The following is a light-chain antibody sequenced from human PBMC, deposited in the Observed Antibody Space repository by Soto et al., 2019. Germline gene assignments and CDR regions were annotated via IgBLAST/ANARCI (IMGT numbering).Light chain of an antibody. CDR1: QSINNY. CDR2: AAA. Sequence: DIQMTQSPSSLSASLGDRVTTTCPASQSINNYFNWYQQTPGKAPNLLINAAASLRSGVPSRFSGSGSGTDFTLSINNLQPDDFSTYYCQQYNRLITFGQGTRLEIK. V-gene: IGKV1-39*01. J-gene: IGKJ5*01. CDR3: QQYNRLIT.